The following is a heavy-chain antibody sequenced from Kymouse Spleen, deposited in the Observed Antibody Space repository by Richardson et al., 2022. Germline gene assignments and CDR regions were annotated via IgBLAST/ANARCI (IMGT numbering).Heavy chain of an antibody. D-gene: IGHD1-7*01. V-gene: IGHV3-9*01. CDR1: GFTFDDYA. J-gene: IGHJ6*02. CDR3: AKDAYNWNYGPYYYGMDV. Sequence: EVQLVESGGGLVQPGRSLRLSCAASGFTFDDYAMHWVRQAPGKGLEWVSGISWNSGSIGYADSVKGRFTISRDNAKNSLYLQMNSLRAEDTALYYCAKDAYNWNYGPYYYGMDVWGQGTTVTVSS. CDR2: ISWNSGSI.